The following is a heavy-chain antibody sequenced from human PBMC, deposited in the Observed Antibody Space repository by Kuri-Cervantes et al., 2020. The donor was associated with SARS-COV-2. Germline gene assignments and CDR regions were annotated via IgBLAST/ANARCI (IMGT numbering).Heavy chain of an antibody. CDR1: GYTFTGYY. D-gene: IGHD2-2*02. J-gene: IGHJ6*03. CDR3: ASRYCSSTSCYRGDYYYYYMDV. CDR2: IIPIFGTA. V-gene: IGHV1-69*06. Sequence: SVKVSCKASGYTFTGYYMHWVRQAPGQGLEWMGGIIPIFGTANYAQKFQGRVTITADKSTSTAYMELSSLRSEDTAVYYRASRYCSSTSCYRGDYYYYYMDVWGKGTTVTVSS.